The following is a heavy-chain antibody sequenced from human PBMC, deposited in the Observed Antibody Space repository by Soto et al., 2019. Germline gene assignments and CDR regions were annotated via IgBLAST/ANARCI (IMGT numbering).Heavy chain of an antibody. Sequence: ASVKVSCKASGYTFTSYGISWVRQAPGQGLEWMGWISAYNGNTNYAQKLQGRVTMTTDTSTSTAYMELRSLRSDDTAVYYCAREPPAKLCHYGMDVWGQGTTVTVSS. CDR1: GYTFTSYG. CDR3: AREPPAKLCHYGMDV. V-gene: IGHV1-18*01. D-gene: IGHD1-1*01. J-gene: IGHJ6*02. CDR2: ISAYNGNT.